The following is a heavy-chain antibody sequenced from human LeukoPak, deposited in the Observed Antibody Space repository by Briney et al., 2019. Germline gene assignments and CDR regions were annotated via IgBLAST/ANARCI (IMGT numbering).Heavy chain of an antibody. D-gene: IGHD5-12*01. CDR2: IRYDGSNK. V-gene: IGHV3-30*02. CDR3: ARILGYGGYDSPFDY. Sequence: GGSLRLSCAASGFTFSSYDIHWVRQAPGKGLEWVAFIRYDGSNKYYADSVKGRFTISRDNSKNTLYLQMNSLRAEDTAVYYCARILGYGGYDSPFDYWGQGTLVTVSS. J-gene: IGHJ4*02. CDR1: GFTFSSYD.